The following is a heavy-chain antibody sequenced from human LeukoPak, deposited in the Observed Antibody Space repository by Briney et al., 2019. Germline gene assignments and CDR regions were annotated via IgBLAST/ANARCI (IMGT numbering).Heavy chain of an antibody. V-gene: IGHV3-30*02. D-gene: IGHD6-13*01. CDR2: IRYDGNNK. J-gene: IGHJ4*02. Sequence: PGGSLRLSCAASGFTFSSYGIHWVRQAPGKGLEWVAFIRYDGNNKYYADSVKGRFTISRDNSKNTLYLQMNSLRAEDTAVYYCAKDESSTWPRANDYWGQGTLVTVSS. CDR1: GFTFSSYG. CDR3: AKDESSTWPRANDY.